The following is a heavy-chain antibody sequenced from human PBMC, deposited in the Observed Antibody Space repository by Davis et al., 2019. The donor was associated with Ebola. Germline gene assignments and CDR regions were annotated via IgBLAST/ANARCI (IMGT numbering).Heavy chain of an antibody. CDR1: GYTFTSYY. D-gene: IGHD1-26*01. Sequence: AASVKVSCKASGYTFTSYYMHWVRQAPGQGLEWMGIINPSGGSTSYAQKFQGRVTMTRDTSTSTVYMELSSLRSEDTAVYYCARLGSGSYLLGAFDIWGQGTMVTVSS. V-gene: IGHV1-46*01. J-gene: IGHJ3*02. CDR2: INPSGGST. CDR3: ARLGSGSYLLGAFDI.